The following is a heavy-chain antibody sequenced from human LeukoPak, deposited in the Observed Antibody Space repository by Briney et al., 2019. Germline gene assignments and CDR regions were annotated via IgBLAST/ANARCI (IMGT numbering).Heavy chain of an antibody. Sequence: SETLSLTCTVSGGSISSYYGSWIRQPPGKGLEWIGYIYYSGSTNYNPSLKSRVTISVDTSKNQFSLKLSSVTAADTAVYYCARARTVVTPEDYWGQGNLVTVSS. CDR3: ARARTVVTPEDY. J-gene: IGHJ4*02. D-gene: IGHD4-23*01. CDR2: IYYSGST. V-gene: IGHV4-59*01. CDR1: GGSISSYY.